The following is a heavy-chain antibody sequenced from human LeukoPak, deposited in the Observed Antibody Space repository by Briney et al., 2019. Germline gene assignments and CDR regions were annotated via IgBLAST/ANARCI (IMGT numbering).Heavy chain of an antibody. J-gene: IGHJ4*02. CDR3: TRNADSGLDY. D-gene: IGHD3-10*01. V-gene: IGHV1-46*03. CDR1: GYTFTNYY. CDR2: INPSSGST. Sequence: ASVKVSCKASGYTFTNYYMHWVRQAPGPGLEWMGFINPSSGSTSYAQKFQGRVTMTRDTSTSTVYMELSSLRSEDTAMYYCTRNADSGLDYWGQGTLVTVSS.